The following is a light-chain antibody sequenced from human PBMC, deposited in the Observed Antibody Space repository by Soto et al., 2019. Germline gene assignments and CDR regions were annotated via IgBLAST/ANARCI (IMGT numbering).Light chain of an antibody. Sequence: QSVLTQPPSASGTPGQRVTISCSGSSSNIESNYVYWYQQVPGTAPKLLIYRNSQRPSGVPDRFSDSTSGTSASLAISGLRSEDEADYYCAAWDNSLTGYVFGTGTKVTGL. CDR1: SSNIESNY. CDR3: AAWDNSLTGYV. J-gene: IGLJ1*01. V-gene: IGLV1-47*01. CDR2: RNS.